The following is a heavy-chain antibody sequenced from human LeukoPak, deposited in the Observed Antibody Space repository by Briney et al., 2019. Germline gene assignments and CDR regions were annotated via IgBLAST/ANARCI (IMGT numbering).Heavy chain of an antibody. D-gene: IGHD4-17*01. CDR3: AREGDYNYYFDY. CDR1: GFTFISYA. Sequence: GGSLRLSCAASGFTFISYAMSCVRQAPGKGLEWVSVIYRGGNTYSADSVKGRFTISRDNSKNTLYLQMNRLRAEDTAVYYCAREGDYNYYFDYWGQGTLVTVSS. V-gene: IGHV3-66*01. J-gene: IGHJ4*02. CDR2: IYRGGNT.